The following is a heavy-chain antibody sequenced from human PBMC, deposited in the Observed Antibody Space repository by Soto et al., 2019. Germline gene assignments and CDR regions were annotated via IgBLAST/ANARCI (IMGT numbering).Heavy chain of an antibody. V-gene: IGHV3-23*01. CDR2: IGGSGRTT. Sequence: GSMTLSCAASALTSDNYATSWVRQAPRGGLEWVAGIGGSGRTTYYADSVKGRFTISRDNSNSTLFLQMNSLRAEDTAVYYCAKSRYSDSSGDFYDYWGQGTLVTVSS. J-gene: IGHJ4*02. D-gene: IGHD3-22*01. CDR1: ALTSDNYA. CDR3: AKSRYSDSSGDFYDY.